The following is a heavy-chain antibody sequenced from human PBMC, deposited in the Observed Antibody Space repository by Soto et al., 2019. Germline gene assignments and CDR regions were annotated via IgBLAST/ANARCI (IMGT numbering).Heavy chain of an antibody. CDR1: GFTFSSYA. J-gene: IGHJ4*02. Sequence: GGSLRLSCAASGFTFSSYAMSWVRQAPGKGLELVSSISGCGGTTYYADCVKGRFTISRDNSKNTLYLQMNSLRAEDTAVYYCAKGYGDIDYWGQGTLVTVSS. V-gene: IGHV3-23*01. CDR2: ISGCGGTT. D-gene: IGHD4-17*01. CDR3: AKGYGDIDY.